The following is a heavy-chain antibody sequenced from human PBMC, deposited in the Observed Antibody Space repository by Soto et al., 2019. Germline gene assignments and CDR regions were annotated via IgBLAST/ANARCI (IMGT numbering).Heavy chain of an antibody. CDR2: ISGSDDST. V-gene: IGHV3-23*01. Sequence: EVQLLESGGGLVQPGESLRLSCAASGFTVSSYAMSWVRQAPGKGLEWVSVISGSDDSTYYADSVKGRFTISRDNSKNKLYLQMNSLRAEDTAVYYCAKRSSSSTFDYWGQGTLVTVSS. CDR1: GFTVSSYA. D-gene: IGHD6-6*01. CDR3: AKRSSSSTFDY. J-gene: IGHJ4*02.